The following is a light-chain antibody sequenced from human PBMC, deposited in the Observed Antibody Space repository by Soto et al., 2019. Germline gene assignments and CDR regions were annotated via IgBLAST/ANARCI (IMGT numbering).Light chain of an antibody. Sequence: QSALTQPASVSGSLGQSITISCTGTSSDVGGYNFVSWYQQHPGKAPKLMIYDVSNRPSGVSNRFSGSKSGNTASLTISGLRAEDEADYYCSSYTSSSTPWVFGGGTKVTVL. CDR1: SSDVGGYNF. CDR2: DVS. V-gene: IGLV2-14*01. CDR3: SSYTSSSTPWV. J-gene: IGLJ3*02.